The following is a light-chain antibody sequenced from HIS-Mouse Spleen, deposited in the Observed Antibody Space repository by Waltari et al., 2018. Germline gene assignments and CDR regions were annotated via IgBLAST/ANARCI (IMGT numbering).Light chain of an antibody. CDR2: DVS. CDR1: SSDVGGYNY. V-gene: IGLV2-14*03. J-gene: IGLJ3*02. Sequence: QSALTQPASVSGSPGQSITISGTGTSSDVGGYNYVSLYQQHPGKPPKLMIYDVSNRPSGVSNRFSGSKSGNTASLTISGLQAEDEADYYCSSYTSSSTLWVFGGGTKLTVL. CDR3: SSYTSSSTLWV.